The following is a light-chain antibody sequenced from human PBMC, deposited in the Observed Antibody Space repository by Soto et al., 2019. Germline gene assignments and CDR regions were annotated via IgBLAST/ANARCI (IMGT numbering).Light chain of an antibody. V-gene: IGLV3-25*03. CDR1: ALPKQY. CDR2: KDS. J-gene: IGLJ1*01. Sequence: SYELTQPPSVSVSPGQTARITCSGDALPKQYAYWYQQKPGQAPVLVIYKDSERPSGIPERFSGYSSGTTVTLTISGVRAEDEADYYCQSADSSGTYIFGTGTKLTVL. CDR3: QSADSSGTYI.